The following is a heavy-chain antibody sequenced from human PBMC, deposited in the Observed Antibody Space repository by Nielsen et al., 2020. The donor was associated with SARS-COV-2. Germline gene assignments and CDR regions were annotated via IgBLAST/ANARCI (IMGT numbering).Heavy chain of an antibody. CDR3: ARGVTDITLTVVVMTGASYFFDY. CDR2: VSHSGST. Sequence: GSLRLSCAASGFTVSSKYMTWVRQSPGKGLEWIGEVSHSGSTNYSPSLKSRVTLSMDKSKNQISLKLTSVTAADTAVYYCARGVTDITLTVVVMTGASYFFDYWGQGNLVTVSS. J-gene: IGHJ4*02. D-gene: IGHD3-22*01. CDR1: GFTVSSKY. V-gene: IGHV4-4*02.